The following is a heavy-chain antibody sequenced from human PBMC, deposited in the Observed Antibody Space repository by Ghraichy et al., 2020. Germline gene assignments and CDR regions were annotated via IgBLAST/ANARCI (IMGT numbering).Heavy chain of an antibody. CDR1: GFTFSSYS. V-gene: IGHV3-21*01. J-gene: IGHJ4*02. D-gene: IGHD2-2*01. CDR2: ISSSGSYI. CDR3: SRDKLSSISCYDN. Sequence: GSLRLSCAASGFTFSSYSMNWVRQAPGKGLEWVSSISSSGSYIYYADSVKGRFTVSRDNAKNSVSLQMSSLRAEDTAVYYCSRDKLSSISCYDNWGQGTLVTVSS.